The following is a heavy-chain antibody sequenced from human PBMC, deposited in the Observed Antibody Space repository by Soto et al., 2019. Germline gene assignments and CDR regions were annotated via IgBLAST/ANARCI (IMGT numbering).Heavy chain of an antibody. Sequence: GESLKISVQGPGCIFTSYWIGWVLQMPGKGLEGMGIMYPGDSDTRYSPSFQGQVTISADKSSSTAFLHWSSLKASDTAMYYCATLASIFDFDNWGHGTLVTVSS. D-gene: IGHD2-21*01. CDR3: ATLASIFDFDN. CDR2: MYPGDSDT. CDR1: GCIFTSYW. J-gene: IGHJ4*01. V-gene: IGHV5-51*01.